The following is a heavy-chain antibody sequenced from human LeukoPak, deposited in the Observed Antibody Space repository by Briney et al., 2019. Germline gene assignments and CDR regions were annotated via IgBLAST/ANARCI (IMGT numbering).Heavy chain of an antibody. CDR1: GGSIRSSFY. CDR2: ISGSISYSDT. Sequence: SETLSLTCSVSGGSIRSSFYWGWIRQPPGKGLEWIASISGSISYSDTYYNPSFKSRVTISVDSSKNQFSLKLSSVTAADTAVYYCARGPTTVTRAFDYWGQGTLVTVSS. CDR3: ARGPTTVTRAFDY. V-gene: IGHV4-39*07. J-gene: IGHJ4*02. D-gene: IGHD4-17*01.